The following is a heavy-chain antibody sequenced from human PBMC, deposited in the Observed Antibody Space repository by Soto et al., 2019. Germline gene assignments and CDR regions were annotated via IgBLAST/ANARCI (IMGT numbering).Heavy chain of an antibody. CDR1: GFTFTNYA. Sequence: EVQLLESGGGLVRPGGSLRLSCAASGFTFTNYAMSWVRQAPGKGLGWVSASSGSGGTTYYADSVKGRFTISRDNSNSTLYLQMNSLRAEDTAVYYCAKDSRRDHYYYMDVWGKGTTVTVSS. J-gene: IGHJ6*03. D-gene: IGHD2-2*01. CDR3: AKDSRRDHYYYMDV. CDR2: SSGSGGTT. V-gene: IGHV3-23*01.